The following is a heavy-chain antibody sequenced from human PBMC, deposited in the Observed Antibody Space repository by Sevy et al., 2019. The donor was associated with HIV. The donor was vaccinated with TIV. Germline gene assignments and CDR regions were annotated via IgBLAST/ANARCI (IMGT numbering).Heavy chain of an antibody. CDR3: ARGPHHYYDSSAFFDY. D-gene: IGHD3-22*01. Sequence: GGSLRLSCTASGFTFSSYEMNWVRQAPGKGLEWVSNIISSGCSKYYADSVKGRFTISRDNAKNSLFLQMNSLRAEDTAVYYCARGPHHYYDSSAFFDYWGQGTLVTVSS. V-gene: IGHV3-48*03. CDR1: GFTFSSYE. CDR2: IISSGCSK. J-gene: IGHJ4*02.